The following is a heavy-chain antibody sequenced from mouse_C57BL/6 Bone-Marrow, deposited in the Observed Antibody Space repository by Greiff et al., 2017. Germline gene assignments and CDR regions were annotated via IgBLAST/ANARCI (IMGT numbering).Heavy chain of an antibody. Sequence: EVQLQQSGAELAKPGASVKLSCTASGFNFKDYYMRWVKQRTEQGLEWIERIDPEDGETKYAPKFQGKATITADKSSNTAFLQLSSLTSEDTAVDYGAGWYYSSSWGLAYGGQGTLVTVSA. J-gene: IGHJ3*01. CDR3: AGWYYSSSWGLAY. CDR2: IDPEDGET. V-gene: IGHV14-2*01. D-gene: IGHD1-1*01. CDR1: GFNFKDYY.